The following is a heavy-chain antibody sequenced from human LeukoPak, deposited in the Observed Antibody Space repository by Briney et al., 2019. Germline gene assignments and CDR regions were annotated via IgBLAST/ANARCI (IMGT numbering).Heavy chain of an antibody. CDR1: GFTFSSYA. CDR2: ISGSGGST. J-gene: IGHJ4*02. CDR3: AKDENLVGATFFDY. Sequence: PGGSLRLSCAASGFTFSSYAMSWVRQAPGNGLEWVSAISGSGGSTYYADSVKGRFTISRDNSKNTLYLQMNSLRAEDTAVYYCAKDENLVGATFFDYWGQGTLVTVSS. D-gene: IGHD1-26*01. V-gene: IGHV3-23*01.